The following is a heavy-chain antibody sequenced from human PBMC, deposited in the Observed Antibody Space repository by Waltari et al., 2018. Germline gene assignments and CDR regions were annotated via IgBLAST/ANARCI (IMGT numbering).Heavy chain of an antibody. Sequence: EVQLVGSGGGLVQPGGSLRLSCAASGFPLSSYWMSWVRQAPGKGLEWVANIKKDGSEEYYVDSVRGRFTISRDNAKNSLYLQMNSLRPEDTAVYYCARDQWFAFDIWGQGTMVTVSS. CDR2: IKKDGSEE. CDR3: ARDQWFAFDI. J-gene: IGHJ3*02. D-gene: IGHD3-22*01. V-gene: IGHV3-7*01. CDR1: GFPLSSYW.